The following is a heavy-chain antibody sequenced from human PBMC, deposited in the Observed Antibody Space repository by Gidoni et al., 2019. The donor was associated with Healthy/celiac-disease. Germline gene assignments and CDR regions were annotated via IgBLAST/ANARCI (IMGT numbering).Heavy chain of an antibody. V-gene: IGHV4-34*01. CDR1: GGSFSGYY. CDR3: AREGQLVPGRYWFDP. CDR2: INHSGST. Sequence: QVQLQQWGAGLLKPSETLSLTCAVSGGSFSGYYWSWIRQPPGKGLEWIGEINHSGSTNYNPSLKSRVTISVDTSKNQFSLKLSSVTAADTAVYYCAREGQLVPGRYWFDPWGQGTLVTVSS. D-gene: IGHD6-6*01. J-gene: IGHJ5*02.